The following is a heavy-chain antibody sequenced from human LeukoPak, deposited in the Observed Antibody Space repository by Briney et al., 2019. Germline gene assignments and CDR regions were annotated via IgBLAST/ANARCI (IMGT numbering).Heavy chain of an antibody. CDR2: TKQDGSEK. D-gene: IGHD6-19*01. Sequence: GGSLRLSCAASGFTFSNYWMSWVRQAPGKGLEWVASTKQDGSEKYYVDSVKGRFTISRDNSKNTLYLQMNSLRAEDTAVYYCAREDSSGTYGMDVWGQGTTVTVSS. V-gene: IGHV3-7*01. J-gene: IGHJ6*02. CDR3: AREDSSGTYGMDV. CDR1: GFTFSNYW.